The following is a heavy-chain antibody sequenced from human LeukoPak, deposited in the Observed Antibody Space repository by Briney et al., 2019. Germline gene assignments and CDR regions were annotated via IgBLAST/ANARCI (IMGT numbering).Heavy chain of an antibody. CDR2: ISSSSSYI. CDR1: GFTFSSYS. CDR3: AILERRPPGYYYYGMDV. V-gene: IGHV3-21*04. J-gene: IGHJ6*02. Sequence: GGSLRLSCAASGFTFSSYSMNWVRQAPGKGLEWVSSISSSSSYIYYADSVKGRFTISRDNAKNSLYLQMNSLRAEDTAVYYCAILERRPPGYYYYGMDVWGQGTTVTVSS. D-gene: IGHD1-1*01.